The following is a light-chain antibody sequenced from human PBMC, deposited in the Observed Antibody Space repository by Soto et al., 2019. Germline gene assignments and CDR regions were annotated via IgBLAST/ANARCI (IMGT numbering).Light chain of an antibody. J-gene: IGKJ2*03. CDR2: DVS. CDR1: QTISSTH. Sequence: EIVLTQSPGTLSLSPGEGATLSCRASQTISSTHLAWYQQTRGQAPRLLIYDVSTRATGIPDRFSGSGSGTDFSLTIGSLEPEDFAVYYCLQYGNLPYSFGQGTKLEIK. V-gene: IGKV3-20*01. CDR3: LQYGNLPYS.